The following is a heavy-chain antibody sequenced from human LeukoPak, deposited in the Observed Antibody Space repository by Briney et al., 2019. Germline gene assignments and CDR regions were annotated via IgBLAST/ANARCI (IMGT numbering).Heavy chain of an antibody. CDR1: GFTFSSYG. V-gene: IGHV3-30*18. CDR3: AKDLVTYYYDSSGYWAFDY. CDR2: ISYDGSNK. D-gene: IGHD3-22*01. Sequence: GGSLRLSCAASGFTFSSYGMHWVRQAPGKGLEWVAVISYDGSNKYYADSVKGRFTISRDNSKNTLYLQMNSLRAEDTAVYYCAKDLVTYYYDSSGYWAFDYWGQGTLVTVSS. J-gene: IGHJ4*02.